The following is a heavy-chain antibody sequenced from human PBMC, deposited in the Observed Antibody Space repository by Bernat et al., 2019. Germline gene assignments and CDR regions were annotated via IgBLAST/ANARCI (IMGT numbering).Heavy chain of an antibody. D-gene: IGHD7-27*01. CDR2: INAGNGNT. Sequence: QVQLVQSGAEVKKPGASVKVSCKASGYTFTSYAMHWVRQAPGQRLEWMGWINAGNGNTKYSQKFQGRVTITRDTSASTAYMELSSLRSEDTAVYYCARVGTGDLIIYGMDVWGQGTTVTVSS. J-gene: IGHJ6*02. V-gene: IGHV1-3*01. CDR3: ARVGTGDLIIYGMDV. CDR1: GYTFTSYA.